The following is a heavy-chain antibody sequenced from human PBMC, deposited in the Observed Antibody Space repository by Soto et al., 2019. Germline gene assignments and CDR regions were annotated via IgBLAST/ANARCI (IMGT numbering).Heavy chain of an antibody. V-gene: IGHV1-8*01. CDR1: GYTFTSYD. Sequence: QVQLVQSGAEVKKPGASVKVSCKASGYTFTSYDINWVRQATGQGLEWMGWMNPNSGNTGYAQKFQGRVTMTRNTSISTAYMELSSLRSEDTAVYYCARDAYYDILTGYSDYYYYYGMDVWGQGTTVTVSS. J-gene: IGHJ6*02. CDR2: MNPNSGNT. CDR3: ARDAYYDILTGYSDYYYYYGMDV. D-gene: IGHD3-9*01.